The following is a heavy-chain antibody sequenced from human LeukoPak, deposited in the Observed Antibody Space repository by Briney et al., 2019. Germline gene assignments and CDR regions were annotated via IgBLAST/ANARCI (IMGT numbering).Heavy chain of an antibody. V-gene: IGHV3-66*01. CDR3: ARGLWYFDL. D-gene: IGHD3/OR15-3a*01. J-gene: IGHJ2*01. CDR2: FYTGGNT. CDR1: GLTVRDNY. Sequence: GGSLRLSCAASGLTVRDNYMSWVRQAPGKGLEGVSVFYTGGNTDYADSVKGRFTISRVDPKNTVYLQMNSLRAEYTAVYYGARGLWYFDLWGRGTLVSVSS.